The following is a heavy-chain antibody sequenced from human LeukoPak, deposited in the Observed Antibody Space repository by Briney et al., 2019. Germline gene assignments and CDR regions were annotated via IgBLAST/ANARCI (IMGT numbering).Heavy chain of an antibody. J-gene: IGHJ4*02. D-gene: IGHD3-22*01. CDR3: AKDFGYDSSGSFFDY. CDR2: IGGSGGST. V-gene: IGHV3-23*01. CDR1: GLTFSSYA. Sequence: GGSLRLSCATSGLTFSSYAMSWVRQAPGKGLEWVSAIGGSGGSTYYADSVKGRLTISRDNSKNTLYLQMNSLRAEDTAVYYCAKDFGYDSSGSFFDYWGQGTLVTVSS.